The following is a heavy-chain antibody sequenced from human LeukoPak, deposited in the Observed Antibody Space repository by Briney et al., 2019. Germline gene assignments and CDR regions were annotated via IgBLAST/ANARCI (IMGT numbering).Heavy chain of an antibody. CDR3: ALQGVNAFDI. D-gene: IGHD4-11*01. Sequence: SETLSLTCTVSGGSISSYYWSWIRQPPGKGLEWIGYIYYTGSTNYNPSLKSRVTISVDTSKNQFSLKLSSVTAADTAVYYCALQGVNAFDIWGQGTMVTVSS. J-gene: IGHJ3*02. CDR1: GGSISSYY. CDR2: IYYTGST. V-gene: IGHV4-59*01.